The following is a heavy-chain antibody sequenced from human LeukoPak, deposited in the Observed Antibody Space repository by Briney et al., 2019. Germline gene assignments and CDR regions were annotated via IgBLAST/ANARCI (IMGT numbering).Heavy chain of an antibody. V-gene: IGHV4-59*01. Sequence: SETLSLTCTVSGGSISSYYWSWIRQPPGKGLEWIGYIYYSGSTNYNPSLRSRVTISVDTSKNQFSLTLSSVTAADTAVYYCARAPGQGATFFDYWGQGTLVTVSS. CDR2: IYYSGST. CDR1: GGSISSYY. J-gene: IGHJ4*02. CDR3: ARAPGQGATFFDY. D-gene: IGHD1-26*01.